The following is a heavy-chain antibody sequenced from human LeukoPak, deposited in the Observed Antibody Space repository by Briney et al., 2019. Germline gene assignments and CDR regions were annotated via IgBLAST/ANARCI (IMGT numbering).Heavy chain of an antibody. Sequence: PGGSLRLSCAASGFTFSSYGMHWVRQAPGKGLEWVAVIWYDGSNKYYADSVKGRFTTSRDNSKNTLYLQMNSLRAEDTAVYYCARERLGELSLVDYWGQGTLVTVSS. CDR3: ARERLGELSLVDY. V-gene: IGHV3-33*08. D-gene: IGHD3-16*02. CDR1: GFTFSSYG. CDR2: IWYDGSNK. J-gene: IGHJ4*02.